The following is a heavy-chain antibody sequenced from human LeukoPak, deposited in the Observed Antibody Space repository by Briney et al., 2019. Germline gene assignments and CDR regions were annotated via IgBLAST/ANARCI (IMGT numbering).Heavy chain of an antibody. CDR3: ARDLLYGSNSVISFDR. V-gene: IGHV4-61*01. Sequence: PSETLSLTCTVSGGSVSSGSYYWRWIRQPPGKGLEWIGYIYYSGSTNYNPSLKSRVTISVDTSKNQFSLKLSSVTAADTGVYYSARDLLYGSNSVISFDRWGQGTMVTVSS. D-gene: IGHD4-23*01. J-gene: IGHJ3*02. CDR1: GGSVSSGSYY. CDR2: IYYSGST.